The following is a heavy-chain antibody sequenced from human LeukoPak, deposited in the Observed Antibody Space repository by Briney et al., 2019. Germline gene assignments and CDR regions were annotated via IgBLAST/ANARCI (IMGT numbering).Heavy chain of an antibody. D-gene: IGHD3-10*01. J-gene: IGHJ4*02. Sequence: SETLSLTCTVSGGSISSGGYYWSWIRQHPEKGLEWIGYIYYSGSTYYNPSLKSRVTISVDTSKNQFSLKLSSVTAADTAVYYCAREYGSGSYYMPYFDYWGQGTLVTVSS. CDR1: GGSISSGGYY. CDR2: IYYSGST. CDR3: AREYGSGSYYMPYFDY. V-gene: IGHV4-31*03.